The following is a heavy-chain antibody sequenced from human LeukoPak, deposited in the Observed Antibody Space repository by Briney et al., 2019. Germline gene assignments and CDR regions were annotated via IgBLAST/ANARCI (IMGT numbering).Heavy chain of an antibody. V-gene: IGHV4-39*01. CDR3: ARVRNGDGYNTFDY. Sequence: ASETLSLTCTVSGGSISSSSYYWGWIRQPPGKGLEWIGSIYYSGSTYYNPSLKSRVTISVDTSKNQFSLKLSSVTAADTAVYYCARVRNGDGYNTFDYWGQGTLVTVSS. CDR1: GGSISSSSYY. CDR2: IYYSGST. J-gene: IGHJ4*02. D-gene: IGHD5-24*01.